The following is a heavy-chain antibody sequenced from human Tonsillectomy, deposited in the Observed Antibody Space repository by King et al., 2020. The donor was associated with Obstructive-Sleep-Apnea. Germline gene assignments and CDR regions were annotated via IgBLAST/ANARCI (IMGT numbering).Heavy chain of an antibody. CDR2: IYYSGTT. J-gene: IGHJ3*02. CDR3: ARREYDSSAWRAFDI. Sequence: QLQESGPGLVKPSQTLSLTCTVSGGSITSGAYYWSWIRQHPGKGLEWIGYIYYSGTTYYNASLNSRVSISIDRSKNQFSLKLSSVTAADTAVYYCARREYDSSAWRAFDIWGQGTMVTVSS. V-gene: IGHV4-31*03. D-gene: IGHD3-22*01. CDR1: GGSITSGAYY.